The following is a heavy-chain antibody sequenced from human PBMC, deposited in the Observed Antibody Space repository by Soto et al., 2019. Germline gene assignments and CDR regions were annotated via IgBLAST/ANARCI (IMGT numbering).Heavy chain of an antibody. CDR3: ARGSSSYYDYGMDV. CDR1: GDSISRGGYS. J-gene: IGHJ6*02. D-gene: IGHD6-6*01. CDR2: IYDSGST. V-gene: IGHV4-30-2*01. Sequence: SDTLSLTCTVSGDSISRGGYSWTWIRQPPGKALEWIGNIYDSGSTSYNPSLKSRVTISVDRSKNQFSLKLTSVTAADTAVYFCARGSSSYYDYGMDVWGQGTTVTVSS.